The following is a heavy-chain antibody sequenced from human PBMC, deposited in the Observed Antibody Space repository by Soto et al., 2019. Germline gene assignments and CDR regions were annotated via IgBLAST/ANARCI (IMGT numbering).Heavy chain of an antibody. CDR2: INHSGST. CDR1: GGSFSGYY. J-gene: IGHJ4*02. CDR3: ASYYYDSSGYHHDY. V-gene: IGHV4-34*01. D-gene: IGHD3-22*01. Sequence: SETLSLTCAVYGGSFSGYYWSWIRQPPGKGLEWMGKINHSGSTNYNPSLKSRVTISVDTSKNQFSLKLSSVTAADTAVYYCASYYYDSSGYHHDYWGQGTLVTVSS.